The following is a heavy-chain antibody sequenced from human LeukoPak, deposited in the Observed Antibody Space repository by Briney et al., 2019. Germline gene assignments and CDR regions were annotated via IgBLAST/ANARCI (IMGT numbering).Heavy chain of an antibody. J-gene: IGHJ4*02. D-gene: IGHD5-18*01. CDR2: INSDGSST. V-gene: IGHV3-74*01. Sequence: GGSLRLSCIASGFSFSGHWMHWARQLPGKGLVWVSRINSDGSSTSYADSVKGRFTISRDNAKNTLYLQMNSLRAEDTAVYYCARGGRYSYGSGDYWGQGTLVTVSS. CDR3: ARGGRYSYGSGDY. CDR1: GFSFSGHW.